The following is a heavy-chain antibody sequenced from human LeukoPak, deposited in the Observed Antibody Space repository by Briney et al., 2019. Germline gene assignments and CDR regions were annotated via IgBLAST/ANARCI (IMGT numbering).Heavy chain of an antibody. CDR1: GFTFSDYY. V-gene: IGHV3-11*04. CDR2: ISSSGSTI. Sequence: GGSLRLSCAASGFTFSDYYMSWIRQAPGKGLEWVSYISSSGSTIYYADSVKGRFTISRDNAKNSLYLQMNSLRAEDTAVYYCARSPVPKRILYLLFDYWGQGTLVTVSS. J-gene: IGHJ4*02. CDR3: ARSPVPKRILYLLFDY. D-gene: IGHD2-8*01.